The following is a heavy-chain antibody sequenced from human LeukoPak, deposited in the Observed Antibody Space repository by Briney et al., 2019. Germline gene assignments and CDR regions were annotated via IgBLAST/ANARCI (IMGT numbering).Heavy chain of an antibody. CDR3: ARSTYDSSGYYHFDY. CDR1: GYTFTAYY. J-gene: IGHJ4*02. Sequence: ASVKVSCKTSGYTFTAYYIHWVRQAAGQGLEWMGRINPNSGGTDYAQKFQGRVTMTRDASISTAYMELSSLRSDDTALYYCARSTYDSSGYYHFDYWGQGTLVTVSS. D-gene: IGHD3-22*01. V-gene: IGHV1-2*06. CDR2: INPNSGGT.